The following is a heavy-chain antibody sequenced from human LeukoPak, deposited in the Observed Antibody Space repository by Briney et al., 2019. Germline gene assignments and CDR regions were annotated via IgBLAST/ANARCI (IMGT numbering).Heavy chain of an antibody. Sequence: ASVKVSCKAPGYTFTSYGISWVRQAPGQGLEWMGWISAYNGNTNYAQKLQGRVTMTTDTSTCTAYMELRSLRSDDTAVYYCARNVAAAGFNWFDPWGQGTLVTVSS. D-gene: IGHD6-13*01. CDR3: ARNVAAAGFNWFDP. V-gene: IGHV1-18*01. J-gene: IGHJ5*02. CDR1: GYTFTSYG. CDR2: ISAYNGNT.